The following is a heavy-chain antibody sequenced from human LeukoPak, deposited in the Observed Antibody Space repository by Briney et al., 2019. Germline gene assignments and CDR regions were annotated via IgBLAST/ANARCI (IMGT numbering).Heavy chain of an antibody. CDR3: ASRAIQLWNTFDY. CDR2: IRYDGSNK. V-gene: IGHV3-30*02. Sequence: GGSLRLSCAASGFTFSSYGMHWVRQAPGKGLEWVAFIRYDGSNKYYADSVKGRFTISRDNSKNTLYLQMNSLRAEDTAVYYCASRAIQLWNTFDYWGQGTLVTVSS. CDR1: GFTFSSYG. D-gene: IGHD5-18*01. J-gene: IGHJ4*02.